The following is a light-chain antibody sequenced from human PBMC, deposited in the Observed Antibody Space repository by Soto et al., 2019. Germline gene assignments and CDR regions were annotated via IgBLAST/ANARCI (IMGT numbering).Light chain of an antibody. Sequence: AIQLTQSPSSLSASVGDRVTITCRASQGISSALAWYQQKPGKAPKLLIYDASSLESGVPSRFSGSGSGTDFTLTISSLQPEDFATYYCQQFITFGGGTKVEIK. V-gene: IGKV1-13*02. CDR3: QQFIT. J-gene: IGKJ4*01. CDR2: DAS. CDR1: QGISSA.